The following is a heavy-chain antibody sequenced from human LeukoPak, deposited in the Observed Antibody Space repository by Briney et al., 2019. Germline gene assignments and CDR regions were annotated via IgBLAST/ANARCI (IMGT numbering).Heavy chain of an antibody. D-gene: IGHD2-2*01. V-gene: IGHV1-69*13. CDR3: AVPGNPGAFDI. Sequence: ASVKVSCKASGGTFSSYAISWVRQAPGQGLEWMGGIIPIFGTANYAQKFQGRVTITADESTSTAYMELSGLRSEDTAVYYCAVPGNPGAFDIWGQGTMVTVSS. CDR2: IIPIFGTA. CDR1: GGTFSSYA. J-gene: IGHJ3*02.